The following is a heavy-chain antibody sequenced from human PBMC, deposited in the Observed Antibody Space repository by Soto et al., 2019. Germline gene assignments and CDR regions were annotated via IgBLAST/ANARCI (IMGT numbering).Heavy chain of an antibody. D-gene: IGHD2-15*01. V-gene: IGHV4-31*03. CDR1: GDSLNIGGYY. CDR3: ARDGSSTANWIDP. Sequence: LSLTCTVSGDSLNIGGYYWTWIRQHPGKGLEWMGYIYYTGKTYYNPSLESRLTMSVDQSKNQFSLKLSSVTAADTGVYYCARDGSSTANWIDPSGQGTPVRGSS. J-gene: IGHJ5*02. CDR2: IYYTGKT.